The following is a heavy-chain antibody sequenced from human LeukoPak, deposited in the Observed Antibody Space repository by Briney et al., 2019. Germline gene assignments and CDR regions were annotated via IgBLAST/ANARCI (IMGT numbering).Heavy chain of an antibody. CDR1: GGSVRSYY. D-gene: IGHD2-15*01. CDR2: IYYSGST. V-gene: IGHV4-59*02. CDR3: ARGCGGSCYPR. J-gene: IGHJ4*02. Sequence: SETLSLTCTVSGGSVRSYYWSWIRQTPGKGLEWIGYIYYSGSTNYNPSLKSRVTISVDTSKNQFSLKLSSVTAADTAVYYCARGCGGSCYPRWGQGTLVTVSS.